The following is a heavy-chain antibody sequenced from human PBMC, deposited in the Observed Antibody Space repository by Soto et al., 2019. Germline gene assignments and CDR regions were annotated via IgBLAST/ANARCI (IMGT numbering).Heavy chain of an antibody. J-gene: IGHJ6*02. Sequence: QITLKESGPTLVKPTQTLTLTCTFSGLSLSTTGVGVGWIRQPPGKALEWLALIYWDDDKRYSPSLKSRLTITTDNSKNQVVRTMTKMDPVDTATYYCVQSRCGGDCLQSYSSHSYYGLDVWGQGTTVTVSS. CDR3: VQSRCGGDCLQSYSSHSYYGLDV. CDR2: IYWDDDK. CDR1: GLSLSTTGVG. D-gene: IGHD2-21*02. V-gene: IGHV2-5*02.